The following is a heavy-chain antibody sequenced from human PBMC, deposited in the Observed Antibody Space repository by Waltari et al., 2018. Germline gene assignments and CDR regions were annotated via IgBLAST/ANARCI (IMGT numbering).Heavy chain of an antibody. V-gene: IGHV4-39*01. CDR1: GGSISTTSVY. Sequence: QLQLQESGPGLVKPSETPSLTCTVSGGSISTTSVYWGWIRQPPGKGLEWIGTIYYSGSTYYNPALKSRVTISVDTSKNQFSLKLNSVTAADTAVYYCARRGDRRAKFEYWGQGILVTVSS. CDR2: IYYSGST. D-gene: IGHD3-10*01. CDR3: ARRGDRRAKFEY. J-gene: IGHJ4*02.